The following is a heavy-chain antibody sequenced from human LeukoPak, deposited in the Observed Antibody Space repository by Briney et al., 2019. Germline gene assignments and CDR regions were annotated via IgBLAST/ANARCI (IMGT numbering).Heavy chain of an antibody. CDR3: ARGRGVATIKQPPDFDY. CDR1: GYTFTSYY. V-gene: IGHV1-46*01. CDR2: INPSGGST. Sequence: ASVKVSCKASGYTFTSYYMHWVRQAPGQGLEWMGIINPSGGSTSYAQKFQGRVTMTRDTSTSTVYMELSSLRSEDTAVYYCARGRGVATIKQPPDFDYWGQGTLVTVSS. J-gene: IGHJ4*02. D-gene: IGHD5-12*01.